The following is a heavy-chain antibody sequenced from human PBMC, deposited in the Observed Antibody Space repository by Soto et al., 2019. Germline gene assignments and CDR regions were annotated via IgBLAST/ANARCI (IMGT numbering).Heavy chain of an antibody. J-gene: IGHJ4*02. Sequence: SETLSLTCSIFGGSINNYYWSWIRLPPGKGFEWIAYMYSSGITDYNPSLKTRVSISLDTSNFQFSLKLRSVTAADSAVYFCARVSNDYGGSGAFDYWAQGALVTVSS. CDR2: MYSSGIT. CDR1: GGSINNYY. V-gene: IGHV4-59*01. CDR3: ARVSNDYGGSGAFDY. D-gene: IGHD4-17*01.